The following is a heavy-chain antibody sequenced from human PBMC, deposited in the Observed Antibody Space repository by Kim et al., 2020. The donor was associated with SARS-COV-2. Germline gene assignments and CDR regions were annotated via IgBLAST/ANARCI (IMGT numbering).Heavy chain of an antibody. D-gene: IGHD5-18*01. J-gene: IGHJ6*02. Sequence: SETLSLTCTVSGGSVSSGSYYWSWIRQPPGKGLEWIGYIYYSGSTNYNPSLKSRVTISVDTSKNQFSLKLSSVTAADTAVYYCARDWEGDGYGNYYYGMAVWGQGTTVTVSS. CDR1: GGSVSSGSYY. V-gene: IGHV4-61*01. CDR2: IYYSGST. CDR3: ARDWEGDGYGNYYYGMAV.